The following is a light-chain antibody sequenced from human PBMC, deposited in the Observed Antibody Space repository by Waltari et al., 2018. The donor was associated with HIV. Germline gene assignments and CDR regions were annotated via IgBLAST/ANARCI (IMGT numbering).Light chain of an antibody. CDR2: SNN. J-gene: IGLJ3*02. CDR1: NSNIGSSS. V-gene: IGLV1-47*01. Sequence: QPVLTQLPSMSGTPGQTVTISCSGSNSNIGSSSMYWYQHLPGPTPRLLIYSNNERPSGVPDRVSGSKSGTSASLTISGLRSEDEADYYCSTWDESQSFQVFGGGTKVTVL. CDR3: STWDESQSFQV.